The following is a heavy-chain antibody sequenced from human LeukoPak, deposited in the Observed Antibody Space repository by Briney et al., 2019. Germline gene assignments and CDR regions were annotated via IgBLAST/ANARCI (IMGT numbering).Heavy chain of an antibody. CDR2: INAGNGNT. J-gene: IGHJ5*02. CDR3: ARDIVVVPAASGFDP. D-gene: IGHD2-2*01. V-gene: IGHV1-3*01. Sequence: ASVKVSCTASGYTFTSYAMHWVRQAPGQRLEWMGWINAGNGNTKYSQKFQGRVTITRDTSASTAYMELSSLRSEDTAVYYCARDIVVVPAASGFDPWGQGTLVTVSS. CDR1: GYTFTSYA.